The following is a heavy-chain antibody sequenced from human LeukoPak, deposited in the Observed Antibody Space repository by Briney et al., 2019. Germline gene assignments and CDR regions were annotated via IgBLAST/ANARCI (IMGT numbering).Heavy chain of an antibody. Sequence: SETLSLTCTVSGYSISSGYYWGWIRQPPGKGLEWIGEIYHSGSTNYNPSLKSRVTISVDKSKNQFSLKLSSVTAADTAVYYCARAIRGNSYFDWGQGTLVTVSS. CDR2: IYHSGST. V-gene: IGHV4-38-2*02. CDR3: ARAIRGNSYFD. J-gene: IGHJ4*02. CDR1: GYSISSGYY. D-gene: IGHD2/OR15-2a*01.